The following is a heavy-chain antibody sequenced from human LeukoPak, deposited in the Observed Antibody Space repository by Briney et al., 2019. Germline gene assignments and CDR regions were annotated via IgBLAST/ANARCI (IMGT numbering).Heavy chain of an antibody. Sequence: SVKVSCKAFGGTFRRNDLTWVRQAPGQGLEWMGGFIPNLSIAHYAQKFKARVTITADESATTVYMELRSLRSEDTAVYYCASSYSGYHYWGQGTLVTVSS. J-gene: IGHJ4*02. V-gene: IGHV1-69*10. D-gene: IGHD5-12*01. CDR2: FIPNLSIA. CDR1: GGTFRRND. CDR3: ASSYSGYHY.